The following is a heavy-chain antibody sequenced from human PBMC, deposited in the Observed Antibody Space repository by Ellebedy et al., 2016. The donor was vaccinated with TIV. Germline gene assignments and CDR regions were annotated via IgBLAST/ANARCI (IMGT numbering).Heavy chain of an antibody. V-gene: IGHV4-61*02. CDR3: AREDIVVVPAAINYYYYMDV. J-gene: IGHJ6*03. D-gene: IGHD2-2*01. CDR2: IYTSGST. Sequence: LRLXXTVSGGSISSGSYYWSWIRQPAGKGLEWIGRIYTSGSTNYNPSLKSRVTMSVDTSKNQFSLKLSSVTAADTAVYYCAREDIVVVPAAINYYYYMDVWGKGTTVTVSS. CDR1: GGSISSGSYY.